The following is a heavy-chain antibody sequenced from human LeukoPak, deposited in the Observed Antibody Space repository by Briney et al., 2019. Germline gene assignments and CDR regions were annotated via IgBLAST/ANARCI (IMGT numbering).Heavy chain of an antibody. CDR2: IKSDGSST. J-gene: IGHJ4*02. D-gene: IGHD3-22*01. Sequence: PGGSLRLACAASGFTFSTYWMHWVRQAPGKGLVWVSRIKSDGSSTSYADSVKGRFTISRDNAKNTLYLQMNSLRAEDTAVYYCGRQYYYDSSGYYYPFDYWGQGTLVTVSS. CDR3: GRQYYYDSSGYYYPFDY. V-gene: IGHV3-74*01. CDR1: GFTFSTYW.